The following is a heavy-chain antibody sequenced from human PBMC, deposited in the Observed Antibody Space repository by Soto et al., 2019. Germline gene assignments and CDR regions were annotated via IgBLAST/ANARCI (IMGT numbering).Heavy chain of an antibody. J-gene: IGHJ3*02. V-gene: IGHV1-69*13. D-gene: IGHD2-15*01. CDR1: GGTFSSYA. Sequence: SVKVSCKASGGTFSSYAISWVRQAPGQGLEWMGGIIPIFGTANYAQKFQGRVTITADESTSTAYMELSSLRSEDTAVYYCASVLGYCSGGSCSDAFDIWGQGTMVTVSS. CDR2: IIPIFGTA. CDR3: ASVLGYCSGGSCSDAFDI.